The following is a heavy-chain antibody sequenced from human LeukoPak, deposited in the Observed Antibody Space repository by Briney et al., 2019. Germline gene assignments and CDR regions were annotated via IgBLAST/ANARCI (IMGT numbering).Heavy chain of an antibody. CDR1: GFTFSSYS. Sequence: GGSLRLSCAASGFTFSSYSMNWVRQAPGKGLEWVSSISSSGSYIYYADSVKGRFTISRDNAKNSLYLQMNSLRAENTAVYYCARGACSGGSCYPIGYGMDVWGQGTTVTVSS. D-gene: IGHD2-15*01. V-gene: IGHV3-21*01. J-gene: IGHJ6*02. CDR3: ARGACSGGSCYPIGYGMDV. CDR2: ISSSGSYI.